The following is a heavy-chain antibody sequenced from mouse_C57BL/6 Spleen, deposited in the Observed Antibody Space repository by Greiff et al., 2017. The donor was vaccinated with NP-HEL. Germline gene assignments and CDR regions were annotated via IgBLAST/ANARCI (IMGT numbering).Heavy chain of an antibody. V-gene: IGHV1-18*01. CDR1: GYTFTDYN. CDR3: ARSLYGNYGEYFDV. Sequence: VQLQQSGPELVKPGASVKIPCKASGYTFTDYNMDWVKQSHGKSLEWIGDINPNNGGTIYNQKFKGKATLTVDKSSSTAYMELRSLTSEDTAVYYCARSLYGNYGEYFDVWGTGTTVTVSS. CDR2: INPNNGGT. D-gene: IGHD2-1*01. J-gene: IGHJ1*03.